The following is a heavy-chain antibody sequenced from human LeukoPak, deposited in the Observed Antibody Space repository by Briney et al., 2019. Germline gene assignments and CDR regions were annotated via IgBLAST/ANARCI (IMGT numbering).Heavy chain of an antibody. D-gene: IGHD6-6*01. CDR1: GFSLSSYA. CDR3: ASVLDY. CDR2: ISSSDDGT. V-gene: IGHV3-23*01. J-gene: IGHJ4*02. Sequence: GGSLRLSCAASGFSLSSYAMSWVRQAPGKGLEWVSAISSSDDGTYHADSVRGRFTISRDNSKNTLYLQMNSLSTEDTSIYYCASVLDYWGQGILVTVSS.